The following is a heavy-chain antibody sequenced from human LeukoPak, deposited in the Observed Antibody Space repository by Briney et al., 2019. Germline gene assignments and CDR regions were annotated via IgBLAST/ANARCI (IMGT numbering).Heavy chain of an antibody. CDR1: GGSISSYY. D-gene: IGHD3-22*01. CDR3: ARVRVIEYYYDSSGYFDY. CDR2: INYSGST. J-gene: IGHJ4*02. Sequence: SETLSLTCTVSGGSISSYYWSRIRQPPGKGLEWIGYINYSGSTNYNPSLKSRVTISVDTSKNQFSLKLSSVTAADTAVYYCARVRVIEYYYDSSGYFDYWGQGTLVTVSS. V-gene: IGHV4-59*01.